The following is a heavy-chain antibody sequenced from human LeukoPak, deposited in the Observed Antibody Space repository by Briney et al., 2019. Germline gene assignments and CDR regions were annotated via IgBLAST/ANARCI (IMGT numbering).Heavy chain of an antibody. CDR1: GFTFSSYA. D-gene: IGHD6-6*01. J-gene: IGHJ4*02. Sequence: PGGSLRLPCAASGFTFSSYAMSWVRQAPGKGLEWVSAISGSGGSTYYADSVKGRFTISRDNSKNTLYLQMNSLRAEDTAVYYYAKAGAARPNFHFDYWGQGTLVTVSS. CDR3: AKAGAARPNFHFDY. CDR2: ISGSGGST. V-gene: IGHV3-23*01.